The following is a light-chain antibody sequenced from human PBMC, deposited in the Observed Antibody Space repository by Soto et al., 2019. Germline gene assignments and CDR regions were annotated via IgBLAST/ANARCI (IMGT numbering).Light chain of an antibody. CDR3: QTWGTGIQV. J-gene: IGLJ2*01. CDR2: LNSDGSH. V-gene: IGLV4-69*01. Sequence: QLVLTQSPSASASLGASVKLTCTLSSGHSSYAIAWHQQQPETGPRYLMKLNSDGSHSKGDGIPDRFSGSSSGAERYLTISSLQSEDEADYYSQTWGTGIQVFGGGTKLTVL. CDR1: SGHSSYA.